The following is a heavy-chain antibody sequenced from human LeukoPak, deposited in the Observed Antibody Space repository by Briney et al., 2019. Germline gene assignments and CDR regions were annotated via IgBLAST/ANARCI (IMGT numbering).Heavy chain of an antibody. CDR2: VSDSGGST. V-gene: IGHV3-23*01. D-gene: IGHD3-22*01. CDR3: AKHYYDNSGHRYGMDV. Sequence: GGSLRLSCAASGFTFSNYGMSWVRQAPGKGLEWVSTVSDSGGSTYYADNVKGRFTISRDNSKNTLYLQINTLRDEDTAVYYCAKHYYDNSGHRYGMDVRGQGTTVTVSS. CDR1: GFTFSNYG. J-gene: IGHJ6*02.